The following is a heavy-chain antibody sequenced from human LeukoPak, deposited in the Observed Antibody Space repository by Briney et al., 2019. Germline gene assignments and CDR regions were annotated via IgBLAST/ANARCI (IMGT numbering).Heavy chain of an antibody. D-gene: IGHD6-6*01. CDR3: ARDRLEKNSSSVNAFDI. CDR2: IIPIFGTA. J-gene: IGHJ3*02. V-gene: IGHV1-69*05. CDR1: GGTFSSYA. Sequence: SVKVSCKASGGTFSSYAISWVRQAPGQGLEWMGGIIPIFGTANYAQKFQGRVTITTDESTSTAYMELSSLRSEDTAVYYCARDRLEKNSSSVNAFDIWGQGTMVTVSS.